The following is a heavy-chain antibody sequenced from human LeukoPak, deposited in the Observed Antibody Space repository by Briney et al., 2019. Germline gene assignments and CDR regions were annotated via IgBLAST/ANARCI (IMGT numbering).Heavy chain of an antibody. CDR1: GFTLTNYY. Sequence: ASVKVSCKASGFTLTNYYMHWVRQAPGQGLEWMGLINPTGSSTNYAQKFRGRVTMTRDTSTSTVYMELSSLRSEDTAVYYCAREEPGGFFDYWGQGTLVTVSS. CDR3: AREEPGGFFDY. J-gene: IGHJ4*02. D-gene: IGHD2-8*02. CDR2: INPTGSST. V-gene: IGHV1-46*01.